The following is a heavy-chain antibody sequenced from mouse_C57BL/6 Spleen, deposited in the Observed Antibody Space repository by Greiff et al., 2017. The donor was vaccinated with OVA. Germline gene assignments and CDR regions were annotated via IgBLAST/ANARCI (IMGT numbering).Heavy chain of an antibody. CDR3: ARSTFYYAMDY. V-gene: IGHV3-6*01. CDR1: GYSITSGYY. D-gene: IGHD4-1*02. Sequence: DVKLQESGPGLVKPSQSLSLTCSVTGYSITSGYYWNWIRQFPGNKLEWMGYISYDGSNNYNPSLKNLISITRDTSKNQFFLKLNSVTTEDTATHYCARSTFYYAMDYWGQGTSVTVSS. J-gene: IGHJ4*01. CDR2: ISYDGSN.